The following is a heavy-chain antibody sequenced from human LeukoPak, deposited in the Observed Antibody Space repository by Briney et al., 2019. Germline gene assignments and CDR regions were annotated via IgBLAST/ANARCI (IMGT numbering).Heavy chain of an antibody. CDR3: ARPADYSYHYDYHGMDP. Sequence: GGSLRLSCAASGFTFSSYELNWVRQAPGMGLEWISYISSSGGTIYYADSVKGRFTISRDNAKNSLYLQMNSLRGEDTAVYYCARPADYSYHYDYHGMDPWGEGTTVTVSS. D-gene: IGHD4-11*01. V-gene: IGHV3-48*03. J-gene: IGHJ6*04. CDR1: GFTFSSYE. CDR2: ISSSGGTI.